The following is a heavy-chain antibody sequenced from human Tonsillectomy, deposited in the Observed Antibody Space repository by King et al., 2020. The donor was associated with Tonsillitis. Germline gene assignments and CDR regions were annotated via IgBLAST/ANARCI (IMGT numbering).Heavy chain of an antibody. CDR1: GFTFSSYA. CDR2: ISGSGGST. Sequence: VQLVESGGGLVQPGGSLRLSCAASGFTFSSYAMSWVRQAPGKGLEWVSAISGSGGSTYYADSVKGRFTISRDNSKNTLYLQMNSLRAEDTAVYYCAKGEEPTEWIQLWTPFDYWGQEPWSPSPQ. D-gene: IGHD5-18*01. J-gene: IGHJ4*01. V-gene: IGHV3-23*04. CDR3: AKGEEPTEWIQLWTPFDY.